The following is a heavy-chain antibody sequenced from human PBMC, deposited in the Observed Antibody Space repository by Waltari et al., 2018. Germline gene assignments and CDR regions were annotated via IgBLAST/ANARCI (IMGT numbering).Heavy chain of an antibody. CDR1: GGSFSGYY. CDR3: ARGPGSGGPYAFDI. J-gene: IGHJ3*02. V-gene: IGHV4-34*01. Sequence: QVQLQQWGAGLLKPSETLSLTCAVYGGSFSGYYWSWIRQPPGKGLEWIGEINHSGSTTYNPALKSRVTISVDTSKNQFSLKLSSVTAADTAVYYCARGPGSGGPYAFDIWGQGTMVTVSS. CDR2: INHSGST. D-gene: IGHD2-15*01.